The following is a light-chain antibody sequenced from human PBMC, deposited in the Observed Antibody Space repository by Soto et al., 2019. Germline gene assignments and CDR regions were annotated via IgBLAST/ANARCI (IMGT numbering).Light chain of an antibody. CDR1: RSNIRSNY. J-gene: IGLJ7*01. CDR2: RNN. Sequence: QSVLTQPPSASGTPGQRVTISCSGSRSNIRSNYVYWYQQFPGTAPKLLIYRNNERPSGVPDRFSGSKSGTSASLAISGLRSDDEADSYCAAWDDSLSGAVFGGGTQLTVL. CDR3: AAWDDSLSGAV. V-gene: IGLV1-47*01.